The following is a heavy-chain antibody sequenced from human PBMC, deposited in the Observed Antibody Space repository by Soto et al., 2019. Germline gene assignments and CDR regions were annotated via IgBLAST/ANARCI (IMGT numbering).Heavy chain of an antibody. V-gene: IGHV3-11*06. Sequence: EGSLRLFCAGSGFTFSDYYMIWIHQAPLKGLDCISFISGGSDYIDYADSLKGRFTMSRDNAKNSLYLQRNSLRAGDTAVYFCERGFIIRRMDVWGQGTTVTVSS. CDR2: ISGGSDYI. J-gene: IGHJ6*01. CDR3: ERGFIIRRMDV. D-gene: IGHD3-10*01. CDR1: GFTFSDYY.